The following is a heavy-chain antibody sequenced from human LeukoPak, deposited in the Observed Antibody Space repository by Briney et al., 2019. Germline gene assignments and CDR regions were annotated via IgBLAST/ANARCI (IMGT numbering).Heavy chain of an antibody. CDR1: GFTVSSNY. CDR2: IYSGGST. D-gene: IGHD3-10*01. V-gene: IGHV3-66*01. CDR3: ARSPMGYYFGY. Sequence: GGSLRLSCAASGFTVSSNYMSWVRQAPGKGLEWVSVIYSGGSTYYADSVKGRFTISRDNSKNTLYLQMNSLRAEDTTVYYCARSPMGYYFGYWGQGTLVTVSS. J-gene: IGHJ4*02.